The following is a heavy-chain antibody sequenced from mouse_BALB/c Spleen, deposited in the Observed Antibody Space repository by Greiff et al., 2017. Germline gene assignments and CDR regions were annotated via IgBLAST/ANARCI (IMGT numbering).Heavy chain of an antibody. Sequence: EVKVVESGGGLVQPGGSRKLSCAASGFTFSSFGMHWVRQAPEKGLEWVAYISSGSSTIYYADTVKGRFTISRDNPKNTLFLQMTSLRSEDTAMYYCARSEFYYGSSYNAMDYWGQGTSVTVSS. V-gene: IGHV5-17*02. D-gene: IGHD1-1*01. CDR2: ISSGSSTI. CDR1: GFTFSSFG. CDR3: ARSEFYYGSSYNAMDY. J-gene: IGHJ4*01.